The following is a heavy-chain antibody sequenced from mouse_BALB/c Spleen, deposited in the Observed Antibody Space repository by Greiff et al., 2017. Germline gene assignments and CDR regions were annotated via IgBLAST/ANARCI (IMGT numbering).Heavy chain of an antibody. CDR3: ARGLGGNNGYAMED. D-gene: IGHD2-1*01. Sequence: EVKLVESGGGLVKPGGSLKLSCAASGFTFSSYAMSWVRQTPEKRLEWVASISSGGSTYYPDSVKGRFTISRDNARNILYLQMSSLRSEDTAMYYCARGLGGNNGYAMEDWGQGSAVTV. CDR2: ISSGGST. CDR1: GFTFSSYA. J-gene: IGHJ4*01. V-gene: IGHV5-6-5*01.